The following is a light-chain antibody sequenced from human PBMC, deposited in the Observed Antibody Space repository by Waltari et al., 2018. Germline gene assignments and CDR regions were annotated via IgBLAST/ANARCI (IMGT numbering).Light chain of an antibody. V-gene: IGLV4-69*01. Sequence: QLVLTQSPSASPSLGAPVKLTCPLSRGSSTNIIAWRKQQPEKGPWYLMNVNSDGSHNKGVGLPDRFSCSSSGAERYLTISSLQSEDEADYYCQTGGHGTWVFGGGTRLTVL. CDR1: RGSSTNI. CDR2: VNSDGSH. J-gene: IGLJ3*02. CDR3: QTGGHGTWV.